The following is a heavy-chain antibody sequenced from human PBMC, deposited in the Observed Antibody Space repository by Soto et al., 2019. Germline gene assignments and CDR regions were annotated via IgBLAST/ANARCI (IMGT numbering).Heavy chain of an antibody. Sequence: GGSLRLSCAASGFTFSSYAMHWVRQAPGKGLEWVAVISYDGSNKYYADSAKGRFTTSRDNSKNTLYLQMNSLRAEDTAVYYCASPFWSGYYPYFDYWGQGTLVTVSS. CDR3: ASPFWSGYYPYFDY. V-gene: IGHV3-30-3*01. CDR1: GFTFSSYA. CDR2: ISYDGSNK. D-gene: IGHD3-3*01. J-gene: IGHJ4*02.